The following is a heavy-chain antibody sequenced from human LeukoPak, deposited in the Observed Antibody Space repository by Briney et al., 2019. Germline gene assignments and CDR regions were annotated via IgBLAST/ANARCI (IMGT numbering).Heavy chain of an antibody. CDR3: ARDFVRIQLWPMNWFDP. J-gene: IGHJ5*02. CDR2: INLNSGGT. Sequence: GASVKVSCKASGYTFTGYYMHWVRQAPGQGLEWMGWINLNSGGTNYAQKFQGRVTMTRDTSISTAYMELSRLRSDDTAVYYCARDFVRIQLWPMNWFDPWGQGTLVTVSS. V-gene: IGHV1-2*02. D-gene: IGHD5-18*01. CDR1: GYTFTGYY.